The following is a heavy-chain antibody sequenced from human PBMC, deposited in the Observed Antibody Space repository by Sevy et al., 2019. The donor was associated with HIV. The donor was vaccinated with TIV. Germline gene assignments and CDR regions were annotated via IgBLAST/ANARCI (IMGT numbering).Heavy chain of an antibody. CDR2: IWYDGTNK. CDR1: GFSFSGYG. D-gene: IGHD6-19*01. CDR3: AREHIAVAGIGYYFDN. V-gene: IGHV3-33*01. Sequence: GESLKISCAASGFSFSGYGMHWVRQAPGKGLGWVAVIWYDGTNKEYADSVKGRFTISRDNSKNTLYLQMNSLRAEDTAVYYCAREHIAVAGIGYYFDNWGQGTLVTVSS. J-gene: IGHJ4*02.